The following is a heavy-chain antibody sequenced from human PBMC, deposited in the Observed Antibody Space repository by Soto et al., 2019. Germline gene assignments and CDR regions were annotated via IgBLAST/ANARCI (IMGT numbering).Heavy chain of an antibody. V-gene: IGHV4-31*03. J-gene: IGHJ1*01. D-gene: IGHD3-3*01. CDR3: ARGDTIFGVVISPEYFQH. CDR2: IYYSGST. CDR1: GGSISSGGYY. Sequence: QVQLQESGPGLVKPSQTLSLTCTVSGGSISSGGYYWSWIRQHPGKGLEWIGYIYYSGSTYYNPSLKSRVTISVDTSKNPFSLKLSSVTAADTAVYYCARGDTIFGVVISPEYFQHWGQGTLVTVSS.